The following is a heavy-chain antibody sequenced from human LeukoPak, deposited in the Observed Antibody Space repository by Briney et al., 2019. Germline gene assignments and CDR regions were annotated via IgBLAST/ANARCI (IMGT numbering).Heavy chain of an antibody. CDR2: INPNSGDT. D-gene: IGHD5-24*01. V-gene: IGHV1-2*02. J-gene: IGHJ4*02. CDR1: GYTFTGYY. CDR3: ARDRSRDGYNALDY. Sequence: ASVKVSCKASGYTFTGYYVHWVRQAPGQGLEWMGWINPNSGDTNYAQGFQSRVTMTRDTSISTAYMELTRLRSDDTAVYYCARDRSRDGYNALDYWGQGTLVTVSS.